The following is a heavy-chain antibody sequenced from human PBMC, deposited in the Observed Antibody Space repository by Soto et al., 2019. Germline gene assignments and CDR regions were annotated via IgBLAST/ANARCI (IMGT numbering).Heavy chain of an antibody. V-gene: IGHV4-59*08. CDR2: IYYSGST. CDR3: ARRWGWPFDF. CDR1: GGSISSYY. J-gene: IGHJ3*01. Sequence: QVQLQESGPGLVKPSETLSLTCTVSGGSISSYYWSWIRQPPGKGLEWIGYIYYSGSTNYNPSLKSRVTISVDTSKNQFSLKLSSVTAADTAVYYCARRWGWPFDFWGQGTMVTVSS. D-gene: IGHD3-16*01.